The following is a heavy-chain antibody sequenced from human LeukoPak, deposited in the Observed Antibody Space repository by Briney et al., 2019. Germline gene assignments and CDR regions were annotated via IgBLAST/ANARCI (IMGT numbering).Heavy chain of an antibody. J-gene: IGHJ3*02. CDR3: ARDQDSSGWDAFDI. V-gene: IGHV3-66*02. CDR2: IYSGGST. Sequence: GGSLRLSCAASGSTVSSNYMSWVRQAPGKGLEWVSVIYSGGSTYYADSVKGRSTISRDNSKNTLYLQMNSLRAEDTAVYYCARDQDSSGWDAFDIWGQGTMVTVSS. D-gene: IGHD3-22*01. CDR1: GSTVSSNY.